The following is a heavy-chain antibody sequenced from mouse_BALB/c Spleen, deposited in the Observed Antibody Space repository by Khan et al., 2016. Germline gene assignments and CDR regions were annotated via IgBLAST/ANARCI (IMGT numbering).Heavy chain of an antibody. D-gene: IGHD3-2*02. CDR3: ARSRLYFDY. J-gene: IGHJ2*01. CDR2: ILPGSDST. V-gene: IGHV1-9*01. Sequence: QVQLQQSGAELMKPGASVKISCKATGYTFSSYWIEWVKQRPGHGLEWIGEILPGSDSTNYDEKFKGKATFTADTYSNTAYMQLSSLTSEYSAVYYCARSRLYFDYWGQGTTLTVSS. CDR1: GYTFSSYW.